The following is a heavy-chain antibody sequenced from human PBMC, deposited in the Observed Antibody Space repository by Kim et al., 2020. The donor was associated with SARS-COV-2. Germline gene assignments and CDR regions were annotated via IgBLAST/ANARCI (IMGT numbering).Heavy chain of an antibody. CDR3: GKSFSGSYFGYDY. CDR1: GFTFNTYG. D-gene: IGHD1-26*01. V-gene: IGHV3-30*18. CDR2: ISYDGSNK. J-gene: IGHJ4*02. Sequence: GGSLRLSCAASGFTFNTYGMHWVRQAPGKGLEWVAGISYDGSNKHYADSVKGRFTISRDNSKNTLYLQMNSLRIEDTAVYYCGKSFSGSYFGYDYWGQGTLVTVSS.